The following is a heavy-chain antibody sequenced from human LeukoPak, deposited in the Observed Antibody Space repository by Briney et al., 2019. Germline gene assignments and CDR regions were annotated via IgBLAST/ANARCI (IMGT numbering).Heavy chain of an antibody. V-gene: IGHV1-8*01. CDR3: ARAVGWTSSFDP. J-gene: IGHJ5*02. CDR2: MNPNSGNT. CDR1: GYTFTSYD. D-gene: IGHD3/OR15-3a*01. Sequence: GASVKVSCKASGYTFTSYDINWVRQATGQGLEWMGWMNPNSGNTGYAQKFQGRVTITADESTSTAYMELSSLRSEDTAVYYCARAVGWTSSFDPWGQGTLVTVSS.